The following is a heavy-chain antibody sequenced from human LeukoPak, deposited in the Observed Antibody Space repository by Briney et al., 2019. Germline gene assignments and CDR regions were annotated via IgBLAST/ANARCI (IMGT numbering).Heavy chain of an antibody. J-gene: IGHJ4*02. Sequence: GASVKVSCKASGYTFTGYYMHWVRQAPGQGLEWMGWINPNSGGTNYAQKFQGRVTMTRDTSISTAYMELSRLRSDDTAVYYCARDRCSSTSCRLFDYWGQGTLVTVSS. CDR2: INPNSGGT. D-gene: IGHD2-2*01. CDR1: GYTFTGYY. V-gene: IGHV1-2*02. CDR3: ARDRCSSTSCRLFDY.